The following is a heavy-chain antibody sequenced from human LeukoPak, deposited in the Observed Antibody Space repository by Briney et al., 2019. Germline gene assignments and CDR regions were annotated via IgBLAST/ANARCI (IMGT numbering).Heavy chain of an antibody. D-gene: IGHD1-26*01. Sequence: SETLSLTCAVYGGTFSGYYWSWIRQPPGKRLERVGESNDSGGTNYNPSLKSRVTISADKSKNQVSLRLTSVTAADTAVYYCARLSVIVGAALEYYYYYMDVWGQGTTVTVPS. CDR2: SNDSGGT. CDR1: GGTFSGYY. CDR3: ARLSVIVGAALEYYYYYMDV. V-gene: IGHV4-34*01. J-gene: IGHJ6*03.